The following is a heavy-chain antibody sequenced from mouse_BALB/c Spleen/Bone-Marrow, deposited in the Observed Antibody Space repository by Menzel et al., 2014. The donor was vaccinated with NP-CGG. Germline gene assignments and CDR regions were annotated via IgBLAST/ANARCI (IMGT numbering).Heavy chain of an antibody. J-gene: IGHJ3*01. CDR1: GFTFSDFY. Sequence: DVMLVESGGGLVQPGGSLRLSCATSGFTFSDFYMEWVRQPPGKRLEWIAASRNKAKDYTTEYSASVKGRFIVSRDTSQSTLYLQMNALRAEDTAIYYCARDVGYGNYFVYWGQGTLVTVSA. V-gene: IGHV7-1*02. D-gene: IGHD2-10*02. CDR3: ARDVGYGNYFVY. CDR2: SRNKAKDYTT.